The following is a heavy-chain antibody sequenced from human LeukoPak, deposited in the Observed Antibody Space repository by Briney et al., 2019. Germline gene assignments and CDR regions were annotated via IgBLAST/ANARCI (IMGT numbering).Heavy chain of an antibody. V-gene: IGHV4-61*02. CDR1: GGSSNIGTFY. Sequence: SETLSLTCTGSGGSSNIGTFYWSWIRQPAGKGLEWIGRIYTTGSTNYNPSLKSRLTISVDTSKNQFSLKLSSVTAADTAVYYCARGPSGYHNTGGQGTLVTVSS. J-gene: IGHJ4*02. CDR2: IYTTGST. CDR3: ARGPSGYHNT. D-gene: IGHD5-12*01.